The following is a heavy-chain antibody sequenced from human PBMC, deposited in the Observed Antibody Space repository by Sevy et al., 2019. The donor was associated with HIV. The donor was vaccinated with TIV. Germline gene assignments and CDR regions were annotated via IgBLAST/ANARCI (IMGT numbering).Heavy chain of an antibody. V-gene: IGHV3-7*01. J-gene: IGHJ4*02. CDR1: GFTFSDSW. CDR3: AGGGFLSRY. CDR2: INKAGSDK. D-gene: IGHD2-15*01. Sequence: GGSLRLSCAASGFTFSDSWMTWVRQGPGKGLEWVANINKAGSDKYYVDSVRGRFTISRDNAKNSLYVQMNSLRVEDTALDDCAGGGFLSRYWGQGSLVTVSS.